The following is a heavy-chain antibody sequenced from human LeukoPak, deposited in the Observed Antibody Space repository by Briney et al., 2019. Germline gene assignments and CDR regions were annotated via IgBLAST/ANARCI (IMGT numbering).Heavy chain of an antibody. CDR3: ARDPTVWFGELFYFDD. CDR2: IYYSGST. Sequence: SETLSLTCTVSGGSISSSSYYWGWIRQPPGKGLEWIGSIYYSGSTYYNPSLKSGVTISVDTSKNQCSLKLSSVTAADTAVYYCARDPTVWFGELFYFDDWGQGTLVTVSS. J-gene: IGHJ4*02. D-gene: IGHD3-10*01. CDR1: GGSISSSSYY. V-gene: IGHV4-39*07.